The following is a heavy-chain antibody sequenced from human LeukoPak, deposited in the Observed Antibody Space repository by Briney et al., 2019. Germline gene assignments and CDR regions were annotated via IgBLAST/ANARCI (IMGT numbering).Heavy chain of an antibody. D-gene: IGHD3-22*01. Sequence: GGSLRLSCAASGFTVSSNYTSWVRQAPGKGLEWVSVIYSGGSTYYADSVKGRFTISRDNSKNTLYLQMNSLRAEDTAVYYCARDGFYYDSSGPFDYWGQGTLVTVSS. CDR2: IYSGGST. CDR3: ARDGFYYDSSGPFDY. CDR1: GFTVSSNY. V-gene: IGHV3-53*01. J-gene: IGHJ4*02.